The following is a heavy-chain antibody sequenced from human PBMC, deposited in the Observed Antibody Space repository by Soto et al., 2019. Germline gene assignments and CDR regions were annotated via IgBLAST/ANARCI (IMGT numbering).Heavy chain of an antibody. CDR1: GGSISSYY. J-gene: IGHJ6*03. CDR3: ARLDFVVVPAAMEGSYYYYYMDV. Sequence: PSETLSLTCTVSGGSISSYYWSWIRQPPGKGLEWIGYIYYSGSTNYNPSLKSRVTISVDTSKNQFSLKLSSVTAADTAVYYCARLDFVVVPAAMEGSYYYYYMDVWGKGTTVTVSS. D-gene: IGHD2-2*03. CDR2: IYYSGST. V-gene: IGHV4-59*08.